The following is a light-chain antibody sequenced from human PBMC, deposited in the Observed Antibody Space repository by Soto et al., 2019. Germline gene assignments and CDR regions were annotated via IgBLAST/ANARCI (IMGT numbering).Light chain of an antibody. CDR3: QQYGSLPAVT. Sequence: EIVLTQSTGTLSLSPGERATLSCRASQSVFSNYLAWYHQKPGQAPRILIYGASTSAIGIPDRFSGSGFGTDFSLSINRLEPEDFAVYYCQQYGSLPAVTFGGGTKVEIK. V-gene: IGKV3-20*01. CDR1: QSVFSNY. CDR2: GAS. J-gene: IGKJ4*01.